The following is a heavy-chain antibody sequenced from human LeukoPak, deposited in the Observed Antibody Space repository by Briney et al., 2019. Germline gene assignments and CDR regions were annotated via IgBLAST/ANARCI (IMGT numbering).Heavy chain of an antibody. V-gene: IGHV4-31*03. CDR2: IYYSGST. CDR3: ARGYGYSYLFDY. CDR1: GGSISSGGYY. J-gene: IGHJ4*02. Sequence: PSETLSLTCTVSGGSISSGGYYWSWIRQHPGTGLEWIGYIYYSGSTYCNPSLKSRVTISVDTSKNQFSLKLSSVTAADTAVYYCARGYGYSYLFDYWGQGTLVTVSS. D-gene: IGHD5-18*01.